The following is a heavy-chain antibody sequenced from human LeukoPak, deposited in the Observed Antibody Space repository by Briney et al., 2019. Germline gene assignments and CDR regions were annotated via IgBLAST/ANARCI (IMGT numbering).Heavy chain of an antibody. Sequence: GGSLRLSCAASGFTFSNYNMNWVRQAPGKGLEWVSSISSSNNYIYYADSVKGRFTISRDNAKNSLYLQMNSLRAEDTAVYYCARRSPNYNFDYWGQGTPVTVSS. CDR3: ARRSPNYNFDY. V-gene: IGHV3-21*01. CDR1: GFTFSNYN. J-gene: IGHJ4*02. CDR2: ISSSNNYI. D-gene: IGHD1-7*01.